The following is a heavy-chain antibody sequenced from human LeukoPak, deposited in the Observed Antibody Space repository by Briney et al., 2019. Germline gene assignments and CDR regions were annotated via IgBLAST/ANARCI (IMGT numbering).Heavy chain of an antibody. CDR3: ARVEAATTNPRFGY. CDR2: IYYSGTT. J-gene: IGHJ4*02. D-gene: IGHD5-24*01. CDR1: GGSISSGEYY. Sequence: SRTLSLTCTVSGGSISSGEYYWSWIRQHPGKGLEWIGYIYYSGTTYYNPSLKSRVTISVDTSKNQFSLTSVTAADTAMYYCARVEAATTNPRFGYWGQGALVTVSS. V-gene: IGHV4-31*03.